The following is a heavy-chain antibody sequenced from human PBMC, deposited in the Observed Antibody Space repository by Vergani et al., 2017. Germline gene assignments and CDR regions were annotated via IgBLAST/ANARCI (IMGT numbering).Heavy chain of an antibody. CDR3: ARVRHGDFYWYFDL. D-gene: IGHD4-17*01. V-gene: IGHV3-30*04. J-gene: IGHJ2*01. CDR2: ISSDGGNK. Sequence: QVQLVESGGGVVKPGRSLRLSCAASGFTFSSCAVHWVRQAPGKGLEWVAVISSDGGNKYYADSVKGRITISRDNSKNTLYLQMNSLRAEDTAVYYCARVRHGDFYWYFDLWGRGTLVTVSS. CDR1: GFTFSSCA.